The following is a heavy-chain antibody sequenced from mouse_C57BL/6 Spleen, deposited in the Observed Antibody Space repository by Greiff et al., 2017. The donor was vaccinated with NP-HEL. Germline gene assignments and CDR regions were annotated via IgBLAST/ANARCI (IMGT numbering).Heavy chain of an antibody. Sequence: EVQLQQSGAELVRPGASVKLSCTASGFNIKDDYMHWVKQRPEQGLEWIGWIDPENGDTEYASKFQGKATITADTSSNTAYLQLSSLTSEDTAVYYCTFHWDGAYFDYWGQGTTLTVSS. CDR1: GFNIKDDY. CDR2: IDPENGDT. CDR3: TFHWDGAYFDY. V-gene: IGHV14-4*01. D-gene: IGHD4-1*01. J-gene: IGHJ2*01.